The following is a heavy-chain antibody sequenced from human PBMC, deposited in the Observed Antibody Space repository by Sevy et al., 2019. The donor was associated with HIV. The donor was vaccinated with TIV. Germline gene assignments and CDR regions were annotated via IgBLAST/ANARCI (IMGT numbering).Heavy chain of an antibody. CDR1: GFTFSSSA. D-gene: IGHD3-16*01. Sequence: GGSLRLSCAASGFTFSSSAMTWVRQAPGKGLEWVSAITSNGGSTFYADSVKGRFTISRDISQNTLFLQMNSLRAEDTAVYYCARLKLHYDPYYFDLWGQGTLVTVSS. CDR3: ARLKLHYDPYYFDL. V-gene: IGHV3-23*01. J-gene: IGHJ4*02. CDR2: ITSNGGST.